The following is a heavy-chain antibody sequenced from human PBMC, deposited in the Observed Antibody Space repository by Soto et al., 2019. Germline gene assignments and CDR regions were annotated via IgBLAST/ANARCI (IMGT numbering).Heavy chain of an antibody. CDR3: TTDSYSSMIVVRFDH. D-gene: IGHD3-22*01. Sequence: PGGSLRLSCAASGFTFSGYAMTWFRQAPGKGLEWVSAIDPGGAGTYYADSVKGRFTISRDNSKNTLYLQMNSLKTEDTGIYYYTTDSYSSMIVVRFDHWGHGTLVTVSS. J-gene: IGHJ4*01. CDR2: IDPGGAGT. CDR1: GFTFSGYA. V-gene: IGHV3-23*01.